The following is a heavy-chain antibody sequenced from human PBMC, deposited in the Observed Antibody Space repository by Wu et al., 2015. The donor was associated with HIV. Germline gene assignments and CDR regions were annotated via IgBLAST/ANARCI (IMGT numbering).Heavy chain of an antibody. V-gene: IGHV1-69*13. CDR1: GGTFSSYA. CDR2: IIPIFGTA. J-gene: IGHJ3*02. D-gene: IGHD6-19*01. CDR3: ARVKDRIAVAAQGAFDI. Sequence: QVQLVQSGAEVKKPGSSVKVSCKASGGTFSSYAISWVRQAPGQGLEWMGRIIPIFGTANYAQKFQGRVTITADESTSTAYMELSSLRSEDTAVYYCARVKDRIAVAAQGAFDIWGQGTSGHRLF.